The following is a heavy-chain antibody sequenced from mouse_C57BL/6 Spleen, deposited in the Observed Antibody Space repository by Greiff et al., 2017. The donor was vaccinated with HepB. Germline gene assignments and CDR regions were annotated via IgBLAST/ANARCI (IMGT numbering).Heavy chain of an antibody. Sequence: QVQLKQSGPELVKPGASVKISCKASGYSFTSYYIHWVKQRPGQGLEWIGWIYPGSGNTKYNEKFKGKATLTADTSSSTAYMQLSSLTSEDSAVYYCAEGAGTWYFDYWGQGTTLTVSS. J-gene: IGHJ2*01. CDR2: IYPGSGNT. CDR1: GYSFTSYY. V-gene: IGHV1-66*01. CDR3: AEGAGTWYFDY. D-gene: IGHD4-1*01.